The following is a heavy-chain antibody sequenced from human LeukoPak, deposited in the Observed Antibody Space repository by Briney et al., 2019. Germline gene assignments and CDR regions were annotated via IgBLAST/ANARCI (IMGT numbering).Heavy chain of an antibody. CDR2: IYSGGST. V-gene: IGHV3-66*02. CDR1: GFTVSSNY. D-gene: IGHD3-3*01. J-gene: IGHJ6*03. CDR3: ATWNPPITIFGVVITAYYYYYMDV. Sequence: GGSLRLSCAASGFTVSSNYMSWVRQAPGKGLEWVSVIYSGGSTYYADSVKGRFTISRDNSKNTLYPQMNSLRAEDTAVYYCATWNPPITIFGVVITAYYYYYMDVWGKGTTVTVSS.